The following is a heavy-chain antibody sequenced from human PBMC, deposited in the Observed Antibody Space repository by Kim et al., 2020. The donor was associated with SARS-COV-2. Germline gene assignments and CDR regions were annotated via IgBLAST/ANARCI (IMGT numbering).Heavy chain of an antibody. CDR3: AKDCRASSWPSQLYYYGMDV. V-gene: IGHV3-30*02. J-gene: IGHJ6*02. Sequence: RFTISRDNSKNTLYLQMNSLRAEDTAVYYCAKDCRASSWPSQLYYYGMDVWGQGTTVTVSS. D-gene: IGHD6-13*01.